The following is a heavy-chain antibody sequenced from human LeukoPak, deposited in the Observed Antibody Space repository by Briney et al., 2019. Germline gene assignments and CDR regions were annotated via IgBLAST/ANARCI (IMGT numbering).Heavy chain of an antibody. CDR1: GFTFSSYS. V-gene: IGHV3-48*02. J-gene: IGHJ4*02. Sequence: GGSLRLSCAASGFTFSSYSMNWVRQAPGKGLEWVSYISSGSGTMYYADSVKGRFTISRDNAKKSLYPQMNSLRDEDTAVYYCARGPTGVLSRFYYFDYWGQGTLVTVSS. CDR3: ARGPTGVLSRFYYFDY. CDR2: ISSGSGTM. D-gene: IGHD2-8*01.